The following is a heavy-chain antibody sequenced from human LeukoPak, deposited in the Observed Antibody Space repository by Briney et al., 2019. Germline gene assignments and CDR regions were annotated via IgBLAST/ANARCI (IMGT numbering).Heavy chain of an antibody. V-gene: IGHV3-21*01. J-gene: IGHJ6*04. Sequence: GGSLRLSCAASGFTFSSYSMNWVRQAPGKGLEWVSSISSSSSFIYYADSVKGRFIISRDNAKNSLYLQMNSLRAEDTAVYYCARPYCSSTSCYSDYYYYGMDVWGKGTTVTVSS. D-gene: IGHD2-2*01. CDR1: GFTFSSYS. CDR2: ISSSSSFI. CDR3: ARPYCSSTSCYSDYYYYGMDV.